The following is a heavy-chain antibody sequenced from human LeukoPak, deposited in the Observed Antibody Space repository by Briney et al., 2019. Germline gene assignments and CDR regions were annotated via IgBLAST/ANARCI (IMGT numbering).Heavy chain of an antibody. CDR1: GFTFSTYC. CDR3: ARAPSEIGGYYPEYFRH. D-gene: IGHD3-22*01. V-gene: IGHV3-74*01. J-gene: IGHJ1*01. Sequence: PSGALRLSCAASGFTFSTYCMHWVRQAPRKGLLWGSRIKIDGGTNYADSVKGRFTISRDNAKKTVSLQMNSLIPEDTGVYYCARAPSEIGGYYPEYFRHWGQGTLVTVSS. CDR2: IKIDGGT.